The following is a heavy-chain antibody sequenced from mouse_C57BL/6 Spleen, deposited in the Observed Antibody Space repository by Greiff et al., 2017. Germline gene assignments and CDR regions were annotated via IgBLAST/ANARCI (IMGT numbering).Heavy chain of an antibody. Sequence: DVKLVESGGGLVKPGGSLKLSCAASGFTFSDYGMHWVRQAPEKGLEWVAYISSGSSTIYYADTVKGRFTISRDNAKNTLFLQLTRLRSEDTAMYYCARVSYGNYADYWGQGTTLTVSS. CDR1: GFTFSDYG. CDR2: ISSGSSTI. V-gene: IGHV5-17*01. CDR3: ARVSYGNYADY. J-gene: IGHJ2*01. D-gene: IGHD2-1*01.